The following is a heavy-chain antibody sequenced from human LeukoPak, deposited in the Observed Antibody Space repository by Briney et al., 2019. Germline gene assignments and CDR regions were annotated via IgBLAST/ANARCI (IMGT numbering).Heavy chain of an antibody. CDR2: VSGRDDST. V-gene: IGHV3-23*01. CDR1: GFTFSNYA. Sequence: GAFLRLSCAASGFTFSNYAISWVRQAPGKGLEWVSAVSGRDDSTYYADSVKGRFTISRDTSKNTLYLQMNSLRAEDTAVYYCAKWGDYDILTGYYDPDYWGQGTLVTVSS. D-gene: IGHD3-9*01. J-gene: IGHJ4*02. CDR3: AKWGDYDILTGYYDPDY.